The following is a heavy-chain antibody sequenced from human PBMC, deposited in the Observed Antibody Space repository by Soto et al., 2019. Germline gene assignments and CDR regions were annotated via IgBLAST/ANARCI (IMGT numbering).Heavy chain of an antibody. CDR1: GITFTNYW. V-gene: IGHV3-74*01. Sequence: EVQLVESGGGSVQPGGSLRLSCVASGITFTNYWMHWVRQVPGKGLVWVARVDSDGRGTNYADFVKGRFTISRDNAKNTLYLQMNSLRVEAKAMYYCGTVFEHWGQGIPVTVSS. CDR3: GTVFEH. J-gene: IGHJ4*02. CDR2: VDSDGRGT.